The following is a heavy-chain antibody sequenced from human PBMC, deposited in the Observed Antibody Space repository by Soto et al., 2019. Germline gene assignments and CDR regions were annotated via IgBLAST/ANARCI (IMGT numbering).Heavy chain of an antibody. J-gene: IGHJ4*02. V-gene: IGHV1-3*01. D-gene: IGHD3-10*01. Sequence: ASVKVSCKASGSTFTNSAIHWVRQAPGQGLEWMGWLNAGNGDTKYSQKFQDRIAITRDTSASTAYMELTSLISEDTAVYFCARGPITMIRGFINYWGQGTLVTVSS. CDR2: LNAGNGDT. CDR1: GSTFTNSA. CDR3: ARGPITMIRGFINY.